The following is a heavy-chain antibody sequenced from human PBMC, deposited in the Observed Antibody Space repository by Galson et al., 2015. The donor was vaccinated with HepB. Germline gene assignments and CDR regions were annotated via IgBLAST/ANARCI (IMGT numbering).Heavy chain of an antibody. CDR1: GFTFSSYW. CDR3: ARVSGSYSAAPYFDY. D-gene: IGHD1-26*01. Sequence: SLRLSCAASGFTFSSYWMHWVRQAPGKGLVWVSRINSDGSSTSYADSVKGRFTISRDNAKNTLYLQMNSLRAEDTAVYYCARVSGSYSAAPYFDYWGQGTLVTVSS. CDR2: INSDGSST. V-gene: IGHV3-74*01. J-gene: IGHJ4*02.